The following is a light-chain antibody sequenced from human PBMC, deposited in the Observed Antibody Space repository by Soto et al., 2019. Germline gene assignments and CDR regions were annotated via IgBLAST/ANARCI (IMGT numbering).Light chain of an antibody. Sequence: EVLLTQSPATLSVSPGEGVTLSYRASQSINTFLAWYQQKPGQAPRLLIYDASSRAAGVPARFSGRGSGTDFTLTINSLEPEDFAVYHCQQRSIWPLTFGGGTRV. V-gene: IGKV3-11*01. CDR1: QSINTF. CDR3: QQRSIWPLT. J-gene: IGKJ4*01. CDR2: DAS.